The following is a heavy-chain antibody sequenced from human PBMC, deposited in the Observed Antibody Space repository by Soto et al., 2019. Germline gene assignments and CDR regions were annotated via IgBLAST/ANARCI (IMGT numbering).Heavy chain of an antibody. J-gene: IGHJ4*02. Sequence: ASVEDSCTASGYTFTDFKMHWVPQASGQGLECMGWINPNSGGTNYAQKFQCWVTITRDTSLSTAYIALNRLGSNHTTRYYWGRGYYVFPYLDYWRQGTLVTVSS. CDR3: GRGYYVFPYLDY. D-gene: IGHD3-3*01. CDR1: GYTFTDFK. V-gene: IGHV1-2*04. CDR2: INPNSGGT.